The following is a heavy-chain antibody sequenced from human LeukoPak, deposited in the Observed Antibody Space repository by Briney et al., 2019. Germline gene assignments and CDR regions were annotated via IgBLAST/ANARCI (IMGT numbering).Heavy chain of an antibody. J-gene: IGHJ4*02. D-gene: IGHD3-22*01. CDR2: ISYDGSNE. Sequence: GGSLRLSCAASGFTFDDYGMSWVRQAPGKGLEWVAVISYDGSNEYYADSVKGRFTISRDNSKNTLYLQMNSLRVEDTAVYYCARVLNYYDSSGYYFSYWGQGTLVTVSS. CDR1: GFTFDDYG. V-gene: IGHV3-30*03. CDR3: ARVLNYYDSSGYYFSY.